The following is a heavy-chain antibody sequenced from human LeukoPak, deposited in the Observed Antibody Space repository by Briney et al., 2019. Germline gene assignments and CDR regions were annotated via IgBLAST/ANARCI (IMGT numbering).Heavy chain of an antibody. D-gene: IGHD2-2*02. CDR2: IWYDGSNR. CDR3: AKDPRYCSSTSCYTWYFQH. J-gene: IGHJ1*01. V-gene: IGHV3-33*06. CDR1: GFTFSSYG. Sequence: GRSLRLSCAASGFTFSSYGMHWVRQAPGKGLEWVAVIWYDGSNRYYADSVKGRFTISRDNSKNTLYLQMNSLRAEDTAVYYCAKDPRYCSSTSCYTWYFQHWGQGTLVTVSS.